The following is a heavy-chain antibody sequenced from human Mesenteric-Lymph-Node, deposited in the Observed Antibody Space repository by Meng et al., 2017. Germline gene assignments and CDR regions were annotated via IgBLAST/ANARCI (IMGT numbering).Heavy chain of an antibody. CDR3: ARDGSAWYFDL. Sequence: SVKVSCKASGYTFTGYYMHWVRQAPGQGLEWMGGIIPIFGTANYAQKFQGRVTITADESTSTAYMELSSLRSEDTAVYYCARDGSAWYFDLWGRGTLVTVSS. J-gene: IGHJ2*01. V-gene: IGHV1-69*13. CDR1: GYTFTGYY. CDR2: IIPIFGTA. D-gene: IGHD2-15*01.